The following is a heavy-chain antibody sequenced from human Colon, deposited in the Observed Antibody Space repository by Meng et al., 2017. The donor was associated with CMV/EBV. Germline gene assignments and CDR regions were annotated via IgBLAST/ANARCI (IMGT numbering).Heavy chain of an antibody. D-gene: IGHD3-9*01. CDR1: GDSVSSGRYS. CDR2: IYHTGAT. CDR3: ARGHDILSSIWLDP. Sequence: VSGDSVSSGRYSCTWVRQPPGTGLAWIAYIYHTGATKYNPSLESRVTMSVDTSKNQFSLKLTSVTAADTAVYYCARGHDILSSIWLDPWGQGTLVTVSS. J-gene: IGHJ5*02. V-gene: IGHV4-61*01.